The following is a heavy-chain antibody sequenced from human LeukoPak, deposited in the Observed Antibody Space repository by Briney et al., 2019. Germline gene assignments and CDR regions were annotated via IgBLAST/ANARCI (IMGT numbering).Heavy chain of an antibody. Sequence: ETLSLTCTVSGGSISSYYWSWIRQPPGKGLEWVSTISGSGGSTYYADSVKGRFTISRDNSKNTLFLQMNSLRAEDTAVYYCAKGGSGSYLDFDYWGQGTLVIVSS. CDR3: AKGGSGSYLDFDY. D-gene: IGHD3-10*01. CDR1: GGSISSYY. CDR2: ISGSGGST. V-gene: IGHV3-23*01. J-gene: IGHJ4*02.